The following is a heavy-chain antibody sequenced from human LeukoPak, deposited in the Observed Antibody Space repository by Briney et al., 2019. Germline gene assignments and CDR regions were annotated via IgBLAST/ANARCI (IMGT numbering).Heavy chain of an antibody. CDR3: ARVKIGYCSGGSCYTRQIFYYYMDV. Sequence: ASVKVSCKASGYTFTSYYMHWVRQAHGQGLEWMGIINPSGGSTSYAQKFQGRVTMTRDMSTSTVYMELSSLRSEDTAVYYCARVKIGYCSGGSCYTRQIFYYYMDVWGKGTTVTVSS. CDR2: INPSGGST. CDR1: GYTFTSYY. V-gene: IGHV1-46*01. J-gene: IGHJ6*03. D-gene: IGHD2-15*01.